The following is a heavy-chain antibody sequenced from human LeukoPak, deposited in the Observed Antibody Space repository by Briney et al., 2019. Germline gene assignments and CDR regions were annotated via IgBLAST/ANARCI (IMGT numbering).Heavy chain of an antibody. D-gene: IGHD2-15*01. Sequence: HPGGSLRLSCAASGFTFSSYEMNWVRQAPGQGLEWVAYISSTGNTVHYAGSVKGRFTISRDNAKNSLYLQMNRLGAEDTAVYYCTKETPQMDVWGKGTTVIVSS. J-gene: IGHJ6*04. CDR3: TKETPQMDV. CDR2: ISSTGNTV. V-gene: IGHV3-48*03. CDR1: GFTFSSYE.